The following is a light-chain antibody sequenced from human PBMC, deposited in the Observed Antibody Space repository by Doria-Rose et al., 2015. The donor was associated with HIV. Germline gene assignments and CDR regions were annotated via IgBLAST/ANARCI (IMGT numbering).Light chain of an antibody. CDR3: QQYDNLPAT. V-gene: IGKV1-33*01. J-gene: IGKJ3*01. CDR1: QDIAHF. Sequence: LTQSPSSLSASVGDRVTITCQASQDIAHFLNWYQQKPGKAPKLLIYDTSNLETGVPSRFSGSGSGTDFTFTISSLQPEDFATYYCQQYDNLPATFGPGTKVDVK. CDR2: DTS.